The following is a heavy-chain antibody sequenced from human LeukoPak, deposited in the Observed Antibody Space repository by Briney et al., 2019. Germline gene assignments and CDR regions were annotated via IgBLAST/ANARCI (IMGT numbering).Heavy chain of an antibody. CDR3: ARGRRVLRFLEWLLWDNWFDP. Sequence: SETLSLTCAVYGGSFSGYYWSWIRQPPGKGLEWLGEINHSGSTNYNPSLKSRVTISVDTSKNQFSLKLSSVTAADTAVYYCARGRRVLRFLEWLLWDNWFDPWGQGTLVTVSS. CDR1: GGSFSGYY. V-gene: IGHV4-34*01. CDR2: INHSGST. J-gene: IGHJ5*02. D-gene: IGHD3-3*01.